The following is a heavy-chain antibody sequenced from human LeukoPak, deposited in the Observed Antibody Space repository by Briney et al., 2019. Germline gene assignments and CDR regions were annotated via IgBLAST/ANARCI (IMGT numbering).Heavy chain of an antibody. Sequence: GGSLRLSCAASGCTFSSYAEHWVRKAPGKGLEWVAVISYDGSNKYYADSVKGRFTISRDNSKNTLYLQMNSLRAEDTAVYYCARDRAYSSSWYNWFDPWGQGTLVTVSS. D-gene: IGHD6-13*01. V-gene: IGHV3-30-3*01. CDR1: GCTFSSYA. CDR2: ISYDGSNK. CDR3: ARDRAYSSSWYNWFDP. J-gene: IGHJ5*02.